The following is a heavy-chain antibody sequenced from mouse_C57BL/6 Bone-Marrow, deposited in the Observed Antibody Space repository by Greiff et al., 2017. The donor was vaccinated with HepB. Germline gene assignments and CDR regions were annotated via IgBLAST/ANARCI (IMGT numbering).Heavy chain of an antibody. CDR2: ISGGGGNT. Sequence: EVQGVESGGGLVKPGGSLKLSCAASGFTFSSYTMSWVRQTPEKRLEWVATISGGGGNTYYPDSVKGRFTISRDNAKNTLYLQMSSLRSEDTALYYCARGDSNYGDYWGQGTTLTVPS. J-gene: IGHJ2*01. V-gene: IGHV5-9*01. D-gene: IGHD2-5*01. CDR3: ARGDSNYGDY. CDR1: GFTFSSYT.